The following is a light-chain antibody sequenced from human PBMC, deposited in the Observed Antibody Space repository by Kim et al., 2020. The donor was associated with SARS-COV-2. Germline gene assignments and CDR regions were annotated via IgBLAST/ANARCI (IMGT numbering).Light chain of an antibody. CDR2: LNSDGSH. V-gene: IGLV4-69*01. CDR1: SGHSNYA. Sequence: QPVLTQSPSASASLGASVKLTCTLSSGHSNYAIAWHQQQTEKGPRYLMKLNSDGSHNKGDGIPDRFSGSSSGAERYLTISSLQSEDEGDYYCQTWGTGIWVFSGGTQLTVL. CDR3: QTWGTGIWV. J-gene: IGLJ3*02.